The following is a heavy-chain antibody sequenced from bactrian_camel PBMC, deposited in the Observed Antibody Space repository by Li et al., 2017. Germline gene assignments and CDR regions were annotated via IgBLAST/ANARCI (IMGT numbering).Heavy chain of an antibody. CDR1: GHSRGSNC. D-gene: IGHD7*01. V-gene: IGHV3-3*01. Sequence: HVQLVESGGGSVQAGGSLRLSCKVSGHSRGSNCVGWYRLPPGRAPAEREGIAAIRRDGGETWYAASVKGRFAISRDNGENAVRLRMSALSPRDTAVYFCAVDRPIRLVAPIITFRKIQNCGDTDDLYWGQGTQVTVS. CDR3: AVDRPIRLVAPIITFRKIQNCGDTDDLY. CDR2: IRRDGGET. J-gene: IGHJ4*01.